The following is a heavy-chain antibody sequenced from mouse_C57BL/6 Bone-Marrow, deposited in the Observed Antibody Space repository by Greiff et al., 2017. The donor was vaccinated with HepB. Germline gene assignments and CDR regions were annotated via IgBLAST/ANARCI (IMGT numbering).Heavy chain of an antibody. V-gene: IGHV1-18*01. CDR3: ARRRGDDYDGAWFAY. Sequence: EVQLKQSGPELVKPGASVKIPCKASGYTFTDYNMDWVKQSHGKSLEWIGDINPNNGGTIYNQKFKGKATLTVDKSYSTAYMELRSLTSEDTAVYYCARRRGDDYDGAWFAYWGQGTLVTVSA. CDR1: GYTFTDYN. D-gene: IGHD2-4*01. J-gene: IGHJ3*01. CDR2: INPNNGGT.